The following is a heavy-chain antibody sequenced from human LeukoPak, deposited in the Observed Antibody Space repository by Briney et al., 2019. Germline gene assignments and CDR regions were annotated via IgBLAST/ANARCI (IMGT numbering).Heavy chain of an antibody. CDR2: INAGNANT. CDR1: GYTFTTYA. CDR3: GRGLGYCSGGSCYALYYYYAMDV. Sequence: ASVKVSCKASGYTFTTYALHWVRQAPGQRLEWMGWINAGNANTKYSQKFQGRVTITRDTSASTAYMELSSLRSEDTAVYYCGRGLGYCSGGSCYALYYYYAMDVWGQGTTVTVSS. V-gene: IGHV1-3*01. D-gene: IGHD2-15*01. J-gene: IGHJ6*02.